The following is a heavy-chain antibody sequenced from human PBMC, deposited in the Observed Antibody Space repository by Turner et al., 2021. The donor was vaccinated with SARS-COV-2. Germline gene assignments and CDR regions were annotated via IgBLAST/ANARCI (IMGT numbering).Heavy chain of an antibody. CDR3: AKQQGLYSNPMYYFDY. D-gene: IGHD4-4*01. Sequence: QVQLVESGGGVVPPGRSLRLSCAASGFTFSSYGMHWIRQAPGKGLEWVAVTSYDGSNKYYADSVKGRFTISRDNSKNTLYLQMNSLRAEDTAVYYCAKQQGLYSNPMYYFDYWGQGTLVTVSS. J-gene: IGHJ4*02. CDR2: TSYDGSNK. V-gene: IGHV3-30*18. CDR1: GFTFSSYG.